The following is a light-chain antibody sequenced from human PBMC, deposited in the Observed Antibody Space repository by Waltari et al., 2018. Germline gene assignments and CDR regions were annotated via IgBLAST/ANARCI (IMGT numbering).Light chain of an antibody. Sequence: SYELTQPLSVSVALGQTARITCGGNNIGSKNVHWYQQKPGQAPVLVIYSDSNRPSGSPGRFSGSNSGNTATLTISRAQGGDEADYYCQVWDSSTVVFGGGTKLTVL. J-gene: IGLJ2*01. CDR1: NIGSKN. CDR2: SDS. V-gene: IGLV3-9*01. CDR3: QVWDSSTVV.